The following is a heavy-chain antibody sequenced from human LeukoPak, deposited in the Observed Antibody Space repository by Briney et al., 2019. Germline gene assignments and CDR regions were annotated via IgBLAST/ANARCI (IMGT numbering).Heavy chain of an antibody. D-gene: IGHD6-13*01. V-gene: IGHV1-18*01. CDR1: GYTFISYG. CDR3: ARVTLRSSWDGDYFDY. J-gene: IGHJ4*02. CDR2: ISAYNGNT. Sequence: ASVKVSCKASGYTFISYGISWVRQAPGQGLEWMGWISAYNGNTNYAQKLQGRVTMTTDTSTSTAYMELRSLRSDDTAVYYCARVTLRSSWDGDYFDYWGQGTLVTVSS.